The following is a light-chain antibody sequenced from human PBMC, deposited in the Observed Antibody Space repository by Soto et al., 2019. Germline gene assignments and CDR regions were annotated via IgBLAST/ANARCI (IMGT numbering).Light chain of an antibody. V-gene: IGLV2-14*01. J-gene: IGLJ3*02. CDR2: EVN. Sequence: QSVLTQPASVSGSPGQSVTISCTGTSSDVGDYEYVSWYQQYPGKALKLLIYEVNYRPSGISTRFSGSKSGNTASLTISGLQAEDEADYYCISYASRDTLLWVFGGGTKLTVL. CDR1: SSDVGDYEY. CDR3: ISYASRDTLLWV.